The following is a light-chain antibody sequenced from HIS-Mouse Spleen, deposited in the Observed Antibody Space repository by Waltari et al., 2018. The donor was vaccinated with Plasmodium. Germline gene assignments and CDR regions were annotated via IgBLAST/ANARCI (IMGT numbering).Light chain of an antibody. CDR1: SSSIGGYNY. CDR2: EVS. V-gene: IGLV2-11*01. CDR3: CSYAGSYTYV. J-gene: IGLJ1*01. Sequence: QSALTQPLSVSGSPGPSVPLPCPRTSSSIGGYNYVSRYQQHPGKAPKLMIYEVSKRPSGVPDRFSGSKSGNTASLTISGLQAEDEADYYCCSYAGSYTYVFGTGTKVTVL.